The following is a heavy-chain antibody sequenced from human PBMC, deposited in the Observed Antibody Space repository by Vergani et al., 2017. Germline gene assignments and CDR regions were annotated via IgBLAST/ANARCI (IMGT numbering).Heavy chain of an antibody. J-gene: IGHJ6*02. CDR1: GDSISSYY. CDR3: ARGIYGDYVSYYGMDV. CDR2: IYYSGST. V-gene: IGHV4-59*01. D-gene: IGHD4-17*01. Sequence: QVQLHESGPGLVKPSETLSLTCTVSGDSISSYYWSWIRQPPGKGLEWIGYIYYSGSTNYNPSLKSRVTISVDTSKNQFSLKLSSVTAADTAVYYCARGIYGDYVSYYGMDVWGQGTTVTVSS.